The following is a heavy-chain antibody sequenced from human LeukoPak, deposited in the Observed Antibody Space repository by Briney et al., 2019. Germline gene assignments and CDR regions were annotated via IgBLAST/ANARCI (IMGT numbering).Heavy chain of an antibody. CDR2: IRYDGSKK. CDR3: AKDYGITGTGGAWLDP. D-gene: IGHD1-20*01. V-gene: IGHV3-30*02. Sequence: GGSLRLSCAASGFTFNSYGMHWVRQAPGKGLEWVAFIRYDGSKKYYADSVTGRFTISRDNSKNTLFLQMNSLRAEDTAVYYCAKDYGITGTGGAWLDPWGQGTLVTVSS. CDR1: GFTFNSYG. J-gene: IGHJ5*02.